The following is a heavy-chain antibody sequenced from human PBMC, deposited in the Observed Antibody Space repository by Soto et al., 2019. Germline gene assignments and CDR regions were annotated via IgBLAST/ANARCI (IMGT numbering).Heavy chain of an antibody. CDR3: ARAYCSSTSCYFGWFDP. Sequence: SETLSLTCAVYGGSFSGDYWSWIRQPPGKGLEWIGEINHSGSTNYNPSLKSRVTISVDTSKYQFSLKLSSVTAADTAVYYCARAYCSSTSCYFGWFDPWGQGTLVTVSS. CDR2: INHSGST. J-gene: IGHJ5*02. V-gene: IGHV4-34*01. CDR1: GGSFSGDY. D-gene: IGHD2-2*01.